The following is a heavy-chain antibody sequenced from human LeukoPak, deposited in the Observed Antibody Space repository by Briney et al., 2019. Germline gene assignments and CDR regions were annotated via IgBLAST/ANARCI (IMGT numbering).Heavy chain of an antibody. CDR3: AKEYSSRWSYWHFDL. V-gene: IGHV3-30*18. Sequence: GGSLRLSCVASGFTFSSYGMHWVRQAPGKGLEWVAVISYKEDAKIYADSVRGRFTISRVNSKNTLYLQMDSLRAEDTALYYCAKEYSSRWSYWHFDLWGRGTLVTVSS. CDR1: GFTFSSYG. D-gene: IGHD6-13*01. J-gene: IGHJ2*01. CDR2: ISYKEDAK.